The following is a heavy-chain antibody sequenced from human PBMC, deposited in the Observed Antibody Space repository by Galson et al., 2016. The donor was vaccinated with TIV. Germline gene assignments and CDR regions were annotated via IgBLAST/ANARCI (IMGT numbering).Heavy chain of an antibody. J-gene: IGHJ6*02. CDR1: GVTVSSYY. CDR3: ARDYSGYDSGYFYYGMAG. V-gene: IGHV3-53*01. CDR2: IYSGGST. Sequence: SLRLSCAASGVTVSSYYMSWVRQAPGKGLEWVSVIYSGGSTYYADSVKGRFSISRDNSKNTLYLQMNSLRAEDTAVYYCARDYSGYDSGYFYYGMAGCGQGTTVTVSS. D-gene: IGHD5-12*01.